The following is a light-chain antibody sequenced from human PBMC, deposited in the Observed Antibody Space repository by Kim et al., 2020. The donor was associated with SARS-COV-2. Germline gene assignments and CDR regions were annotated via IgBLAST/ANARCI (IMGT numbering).Light chain of an antibody. CDR3: TWDASMNSLV. J-gene: IGLJ2*01. Sequence: GQTVTISCSGTSSDVGGYFVTSWYQQPRGDAPVLMFYDIRSPPSVVYSLFAGCSGGTAAPLTSWGQQDEEADDYCGTWDASMNSLVFGGGTQLTVL. CDR2: DIR. V-gene: IGLV2-14*03. CDR1: SSDVGGYFV.